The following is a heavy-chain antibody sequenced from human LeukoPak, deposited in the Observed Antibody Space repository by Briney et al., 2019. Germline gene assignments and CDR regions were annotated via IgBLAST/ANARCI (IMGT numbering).Heavy chain of an antibody. J-gene: IGHJ6*04. Sequence: SETLSLTCTVSGGSISSYYWSWIRQPPGKGLEWIGYIYYSGSTNYNPSLKCRVTVSVDTSKNQFSLKLSSVTAADTAVYYCARDPRAAAGLDYYYGMDVWGKGTTVTVSS. V-gene: IGHV4-59*01. CDR3: ARDPRAAAGLDYYYGMDV. CDR1: GGSISSYY. CDR2: IYYSGST. D-gene: IGHD6-13*01.